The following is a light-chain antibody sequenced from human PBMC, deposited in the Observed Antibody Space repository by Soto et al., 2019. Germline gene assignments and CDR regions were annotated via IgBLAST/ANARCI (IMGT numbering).Light chain of an antibody. V-gene: IGKV1-17*01. CDR2: GAK. Sequence: DIQMTQSPSFLSASVGDRVTITCRASQAISNYLNWYQQKPGKAPNLLIFGAKTLQSGVPSRFSGSGYGTDFTLTISSLQSEDFAVYYCQQYNIWPPKFIFGQGTKLEI. J-gene: IGKJ2*01. CDR1: QAISNY. CDR3: QQYNIWPPKFI.